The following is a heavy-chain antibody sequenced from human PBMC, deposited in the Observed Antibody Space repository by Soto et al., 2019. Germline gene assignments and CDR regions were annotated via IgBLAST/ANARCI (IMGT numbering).Heavy chain of an antibody. Sequence: PWGSLRVSCAASEFTCSSFAVSWVRKAPGKGLEWVSAISGSGGSTYYADSVKGRFTISRDNSKNTLYLQMNSLRAEDTAVYYFAKDGLWRIVRSGMDVWVHGTTVTVSS. CDR2: ISGSGGST. CDR1: EFTCSSFA. CDR3: AKDGLWRIVRSGMDV. V-gene: IGHV3-23*01. J-gene: IGHJ6*02. D-gene: IGHD2-8*01.